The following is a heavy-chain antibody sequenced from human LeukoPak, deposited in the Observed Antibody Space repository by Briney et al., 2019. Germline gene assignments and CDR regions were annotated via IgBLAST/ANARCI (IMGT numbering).Heavy chain of an antibody. CDR3: AAEGQWSLVHYFNS. D-gene: IGHD2-15*01. Sequence: ASVKVSCKVSGNTLTDLSIHWVRQAPEKGLDWMGGFDPEDAEVIYAEKFQDRVTMTEDPSTDTAYLELSSLRSEDTAVYYCAAEGQWSLVHYFNSWGQEPWSPSPQ. CDR1: GNTLTDLS. CDR2: FDPEDAEV. V-gene: IGHV1-24*01. J-gene: IGHJ4*01.